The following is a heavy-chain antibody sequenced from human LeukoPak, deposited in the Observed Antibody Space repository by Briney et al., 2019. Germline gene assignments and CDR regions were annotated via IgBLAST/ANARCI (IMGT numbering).Heavy chain of an antibody. V-gene: IGHV3-23*01. J-gene: IGHJ4*02. CDR2: ISGSGGST. Sequence: PGGSLRLSCAASGFTFSSYAMSWVRQAPGKGLEWVSAISGSGGSTYYADSVKGRFTISRDNSKNTLYLQMNSLRAEDTAVYYCAGGGYDFWSGYYLVSRYWGQGTLVTVSS. CDR3: AGGGYDFWSGYYLVSRY. D-gene: IGHD3-3*01. CDR1: GFTFSSYA.